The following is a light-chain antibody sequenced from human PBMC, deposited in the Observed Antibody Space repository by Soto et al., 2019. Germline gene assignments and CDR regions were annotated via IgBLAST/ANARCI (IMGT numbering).Light chain of an antibody. CDR1: SSDIGGYNY. J-gene: IGLJ3*02. CDR3: SSYAGSNNWV. Sequence: QSALTQPASVSGSPGQSITISCTGTSSDIGGYNYVSWYQQHPGKAPKLMISEVSNRPSGVSNRFSGSKSGNTASLTISGLQAEDEAAYYCSSYAGSNNWVFGGGTKLTVL. CDR2: EVS. V-gene: IGLV2-14*01.